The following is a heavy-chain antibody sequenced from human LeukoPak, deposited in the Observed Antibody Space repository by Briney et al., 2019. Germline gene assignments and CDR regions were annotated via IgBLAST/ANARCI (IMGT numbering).Heavy chain of an antibody. D-gene: IGHD5/OR15-5a*01. CDR1: GASISGYY. Sequence: SETLSLTCNVSGASISGYYWSWIRQPAGKGLEWIGRIYTSGSTNYNPPLKSRVTISVDTSKNQFSLELSSVTAADTAVYDCARESPSCRASDIWGQGALVTVSS. V-gene: IGHV4-4*07. CDR2: IYTSGST. CDR3: ARESPSCRASDI. J-gene: IGHJ3*02.